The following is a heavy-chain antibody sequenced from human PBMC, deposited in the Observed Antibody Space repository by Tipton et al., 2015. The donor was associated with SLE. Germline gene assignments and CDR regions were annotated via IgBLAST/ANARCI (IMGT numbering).Heavy chain of an antibody. CDR2: IKSKTDGGTT. CDR3: TTDWTISSWYEFDY. CDR1: GFTFSNAW. J-gene: IGHJ4*02. D-gene: IGHD6-13*01. V-gene: IGHV3-15*01. Sequence: SLRLSCAASGFTFSNAWMSWVRQAPGKGLEWVGRIKSKTDGGTTDYAAPVKGRFTISRDDSKNTLYLQMNSLKTEDTAVYYCTTDWTISSWYEFDYWGQGTLVTVSS.